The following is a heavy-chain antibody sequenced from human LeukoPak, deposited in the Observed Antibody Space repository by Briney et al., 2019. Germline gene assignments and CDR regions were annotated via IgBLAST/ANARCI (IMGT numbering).Heavy chain of an antibody. J-gene: IGHJ6*03. CDR1: GYSFTSYW. D-gene: IGHD6-6*01. CDR2: IYPGDSDT. V-gene: IGHV5-51*01. Sequence: GESLKISCKGSGYSFTSYWIGWVRQMPGKGLEWMGIIYPGDSDTRYGPSFQGQVTISADKSISTAYLQWSSLKASDTAMYYCARCRYSSSRGDYYYYYMDVWGKGTTVTVSS. CDR3: ARCRYSSSRGDYYYYYMDV.